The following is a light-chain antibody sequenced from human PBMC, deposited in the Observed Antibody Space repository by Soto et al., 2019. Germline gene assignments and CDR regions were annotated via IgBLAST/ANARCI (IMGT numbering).Light chain of an antibody. CDR1: SSEVGGYNY. Sequence: QSALARPASVSGSPGQSITISCTGTSSEVGGYNYVSWYQQYPGKAPKLMIYDVTNRPSGVSNRFSGSKSGNTASLTISGLQAEDEADYYCGSYRITTAVFGTGTKVTVL. J-gene: IGLJ1*01. V-gene: IGLV2-14*01. CDR3: GSYRITTAV. CDR2: DVT.